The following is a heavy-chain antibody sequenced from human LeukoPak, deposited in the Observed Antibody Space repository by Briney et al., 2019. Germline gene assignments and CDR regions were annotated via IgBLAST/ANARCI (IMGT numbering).Heavy chain of an antibody. CDR2: ISSSGSTI. D-gene: IGHD2-2*01. CDR1: GFTFSDYY. V-gene: IGHV3-11*01. Sequence: GGPLRLSCAASGFTFSDYYMSWIRQAPGKGLEWVSYISSSGSTIYYADSVKGRFTISRDNAKNSLYLQMNSLRAEDTAVYYCARDWGYCSSTSCPIDYWGQGTLVTVSS. CDR3: ARDWGYCSSTSCPIDY. J-gene: IGHJ4*02.